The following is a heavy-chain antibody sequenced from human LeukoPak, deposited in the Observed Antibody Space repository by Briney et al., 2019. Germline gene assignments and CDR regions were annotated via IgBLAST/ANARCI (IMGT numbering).Heavy chain of an antibody. V-gene: IGHV4-34*01. D-gene: IGHD5-24*01. CDR1: GFTFSDHY. Sequence: GSLRLSCAASGFTFSDHYMDWVRQPPGKGLEWIGEINHSGSTNYNPSLKSRVTISVDTSKNQFSLKLSSVTAADTAVYYCARWTTLRDGFSYYFDYWGQGTLVTVSS. CDR3: ARWTTLRDGFSYYFDY. CDR2: INHSGST. J-gene: IGHJ4*02.